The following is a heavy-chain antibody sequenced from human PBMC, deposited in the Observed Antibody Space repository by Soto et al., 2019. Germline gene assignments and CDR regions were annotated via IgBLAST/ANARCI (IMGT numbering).Heavy chain of an antibody. CDR1: GASISSSNW. CDR3: ARRWGEGRVDY. J-gene: IGHJ4*02. CDR2: IYHSGST. Sequence: QVQLQESGPGLVKPSGTLSLTCAVSGASISSSNWWSWVRQPPGKGLEWIGEIYHSGSTNYNPSLKSLVTIAVDKSRNQFSLKLSSVTAADTAVYYCARRWGEGRVDYWGQGTLVTVSS. D-gene: IGHD3-10*01. V-gene: IGHV4-4*02.